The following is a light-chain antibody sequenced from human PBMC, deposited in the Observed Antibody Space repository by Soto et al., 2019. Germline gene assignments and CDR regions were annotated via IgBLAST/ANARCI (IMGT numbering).Light chain of an antibody. CDR1: QTISSGF. CDR3: QQYSSSPRT. Sequence: EIVLTQPPGILYLSPGDRATLSCSASQTISSGFLAWYQQKVGQAPRLLIYDASNRATGVPDRFSGSGSGTDFSLTISRLEPEDFAVYHCQQYSSSPRTFGQGTRLENK. J-gene: IGKJ5*01. V-gene: IGKV3-20*01. CDR2: DAS.